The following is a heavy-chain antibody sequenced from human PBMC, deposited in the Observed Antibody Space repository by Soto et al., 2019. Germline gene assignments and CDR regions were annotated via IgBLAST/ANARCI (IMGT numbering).Heavy chain of an antibody. CDR2: IFPKFGTT. Sequence: SVKVSCKASGDTDTNYVISWVRQAPGQGLEWMGGIFPKFGTTYSAQKLQDRLTITADESTSTVYMQLSSLRLDDTAVYYCEAEMAFGKLSVVWGQGTTVTVSS. CDR1: GDTDTNYV. CDR3: EAEMAFGKLSVV. V-gene: IGHV1-69*13. D-gene: IGHD3-16*02. J-gene: IGHJ6*02.